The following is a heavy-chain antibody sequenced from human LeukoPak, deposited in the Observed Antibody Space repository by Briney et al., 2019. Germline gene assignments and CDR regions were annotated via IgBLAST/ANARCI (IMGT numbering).Heavy chain of an antibody. CDR3: ARDGAVLLWFGELSRNYMDV. V-gene: IGHV1-2*02. Sequence: ASVKVSCKASGYTFTSYDINWVRQATGQGLEWMGWINPNSGGTNYAQKFQGRVTMTRDTSISTAYMELSRLRSDDTAVYYCARDGAVLLWFGELSRNYMDVWGKGTTVTVSS. CDR2: INPNSGGT. J-gene: IGHJ6*03. D-gene: IGHD3-10*01. CDR1: GYTFTSYD.